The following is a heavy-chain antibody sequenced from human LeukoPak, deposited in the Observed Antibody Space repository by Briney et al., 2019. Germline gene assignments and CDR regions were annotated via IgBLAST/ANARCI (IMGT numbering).Heavy chain of an antibody. J-gene: IGHJ4*02. Sequence: PSETLSLTCTVSGGSISTYYWSWIRQPPGKGLEWIGYIYYSGSTFNPSLKSRVTISVDTSKNQFYLKLSSVTGADTAVYYCARGGWYSRLWGQGALVTVSS. CDR3: ARGGWYSRL. D-gene: IGHD6-19*01. CDR1: GGSISTYY. CDR2: IYYSGST. V-gene: IGHV4-59*01.